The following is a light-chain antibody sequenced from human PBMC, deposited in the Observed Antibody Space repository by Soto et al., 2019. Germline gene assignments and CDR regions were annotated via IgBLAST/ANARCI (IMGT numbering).Light chain of an antibody. V-gene: IGKV1-5*03. Sequence: DIQMTQSPSTLSASVGDRVNLTCRASQSISSWLAWYQQKPGKAPKLLIYEASSLQSGVPSRFSGSGSGTEFTLSISSLQPDDFATYYCQHYNVYPWTFGQGTKWIS. CDR2: EAS. CDR3: QHYNVYPWT. CDR1: QSISSW. J-gene: IGKJ1*01.